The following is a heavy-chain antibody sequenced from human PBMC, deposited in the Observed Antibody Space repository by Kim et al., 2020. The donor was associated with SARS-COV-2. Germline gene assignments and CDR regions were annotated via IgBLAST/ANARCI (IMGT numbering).Heavy chain of an antibody. V-gene: IGHV3-30-3*01. CDR1: GFTFSSYA. D-gene: IGHD2-2*01. Sequence: GGSLRLSCAASGFTFSSYAMHWVRQAPGKGLEWVAVISYDGSNKYYADSVKGRFTISRDNSKNTLYLQMNSLRAEDTAVYYCAREMGWSAYQLHYYYYGMDVWGQGTTVTISS. CDR2: ISYDGSNK. CDR3: AREMGWSAYQLHYYYYGMDV. J-gene: IGHJ6*02.